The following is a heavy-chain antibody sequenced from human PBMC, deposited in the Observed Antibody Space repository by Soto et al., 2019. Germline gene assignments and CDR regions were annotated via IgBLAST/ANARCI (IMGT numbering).Heavy chain of an antibody. V-gene: IGHV3-30*18. Sequence: QLQLVESGGGVVQPGRSLRLSCAASGFTFSSYGMHWVRQAPGKGLEWVAGISFDGVNKNYADSVEGRFTISRDNSKNALCLRMVSLGTVDTAVYYCAKRQTFWSGRIEAFEVWGPGTMVTVSS. D-gene: IGHD3-3*01. CDR2: ISFDGVNK. CDR1: GFTFSSYG. CDR3: AKRQTFWSGRIEAFEV. J-gene: IGHJ3*01.